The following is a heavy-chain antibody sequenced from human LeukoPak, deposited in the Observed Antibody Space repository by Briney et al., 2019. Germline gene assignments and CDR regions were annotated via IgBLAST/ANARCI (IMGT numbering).Heavy chain of an antibody. CDR3: ARDRGSGWSFDY. CDR1: GFTFSSYS. D-gene: IGHD6-19*01. Sequence: GGSLRLSCAASGFTFSSYSMNWVRQAPGKGLEWVSSISSSSSYIYYADSVKGRFTISRDNAKNSLYLQMNSLRAEDTAVYYCARDRGSGWSFDYWGQGTLVTVSS. CDR2: ISSSSSYI. V-gene: IGHV3-21*01. J-gene: IGHJ4*02.